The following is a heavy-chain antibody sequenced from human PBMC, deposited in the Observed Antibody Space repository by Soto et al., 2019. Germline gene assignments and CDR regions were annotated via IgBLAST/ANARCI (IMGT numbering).Heavy chain of an antibody. J-gene: IGHJ3*02. D-gene: IGHD3-22*01. Sequence: ASVKVSCKVSGYTLTELSMHWVRQAPGQGLEWMGGIIPIFGTANCAQKFQGRVTITADESTSTAYMELSSLRSEDTAVYYCARLYYYDSSGYYYVDPGHDAFDIWGQGTMVTVSS. CDR2: IIPIFGTA. V-gene: IGHV1-69*13. CDR3: ARLYYYDSSGYYYVDPGHDAFDI. CDR1: GYTLTELS.